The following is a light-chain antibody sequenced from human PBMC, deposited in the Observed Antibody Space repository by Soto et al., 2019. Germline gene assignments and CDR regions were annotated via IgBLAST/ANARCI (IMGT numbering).Light chain of an antibody. J-gene: IGLJ1*01. CDR1: SSNIGAGYD. Sequence: QSALTQPASVSRAPGQRVTISCTGSSSNIGAGYDVHWYQQLPGTAPKLLIYGNSNRPSGVPDRFSGSKSGTSASLAITGLQAEDEADYYCQSYDSSLSGYVFGTGTKVTVL. V-gene: IGLV1-40*01. CDR2: GNS. CDR3: QSYDSSLSGYV.